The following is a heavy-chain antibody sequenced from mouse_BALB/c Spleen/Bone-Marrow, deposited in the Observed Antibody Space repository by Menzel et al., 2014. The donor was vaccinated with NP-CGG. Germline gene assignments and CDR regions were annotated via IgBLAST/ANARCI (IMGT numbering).Heavy chain of an antibody. V-gene: IGHV1-80*01. Sequence: VQLQQSGAELVRPGSSVKISCKASGYAFSVYWMNWVKQRPGQGLEWIGQIYPGDGDNNYNGKFTGRATLTADKSSNTAYMQLSSLTSEDSAVDFCARDGISVDYWGQGTTLTVSS. CDR3: ARDGISVDY. CDR1: GYAFSVYW. J-gene: IGHJ2*01. CDR2: IYPGDGDN.